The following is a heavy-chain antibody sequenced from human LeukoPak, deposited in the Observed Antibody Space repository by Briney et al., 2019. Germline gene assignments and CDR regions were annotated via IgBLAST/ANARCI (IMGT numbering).Heavy chain of an antibody. Sequence: GGSLRLSCAASGFTFNRYAMSWVRQAPGKGLEWVSAISGSGGSAYYADSVKGRFTISRDNSKNTLYLQMNSLRAEDTALYYCAAPQRYCSSTSCSQGPYAEDFYYYGMDVWGQGTPVTVSS. CDR1: GFTFNRYA. V-gene: IGHV3-23*01. CDR3: AAPQRYCSSTSCSQGPYAEDFYYYGMDV. CDR2: ISGSGGSA. D-gene: IGHD2-2*01. J-gene: IGHJ6*02.